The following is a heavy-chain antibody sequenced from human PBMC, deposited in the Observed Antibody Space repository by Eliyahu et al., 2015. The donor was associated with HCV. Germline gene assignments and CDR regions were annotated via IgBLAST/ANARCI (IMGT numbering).Heavy chain of an antibody. CDR1: AXTLSTYT. CDR3: ARSLIGTTGAFDV. Sequence: EVQLMESGGGLVQPGGSLRLSXAASAXTLSTYTMNWVRQTPGKGLEWISNISSSSDFKYYVDSVKGRFTVSRDNAKNSLYLQVNSLRTEDTAIYYCARSLIGTTGAFDVWGQGTMVTVSX. D-gene: IGHD1-7*01. V-gene: IGHV3-48*01. J-gene: IGHJ3*01. CDR2: ISSSSDFK.